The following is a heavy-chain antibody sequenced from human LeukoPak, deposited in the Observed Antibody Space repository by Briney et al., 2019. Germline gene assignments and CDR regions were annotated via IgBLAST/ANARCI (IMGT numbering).Heavy chain of an antibody. D-gene: IGHD3-22*01. Sequence: GGSLRLSCAASGFTFSSYAMSWVRQAPGKGLEWVSVIYSGGSTYYADSVKGRFTISRHNSKNTLYLQMNSLRAEDTAVYYCARGRSYYDSSGYDFDYWGQGTLVTVSS. CDR3: ARGRSYYDSSGYDFDY. CDR1: GFTFSSYA. J-gene: IGHJ4*02. CDR2: IYSGGST. V-gene: IGHV3-53*04.